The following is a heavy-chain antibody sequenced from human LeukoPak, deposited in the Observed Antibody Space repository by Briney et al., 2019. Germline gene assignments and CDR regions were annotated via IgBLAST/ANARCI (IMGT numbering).Heavy chain of an antibody. CDR2: IKQDGSEI. V-gene: IGHV3-7*03. J-gene: IGHJ4*02. CDR1: GFTFDTYW. D-gene: IGHD5-12*01. CDR3: AKSGYDSYYFDY. Sequence: GGSLRLSCAASGFTFDTYWMSWVRQAPGKGLEWVASIKQDGSEIYYVDSVKGRFTISRDNAKRSLYLHMSSLRAEDTAGYYCAKSGYDSYYFDYWGQGTLVTVSS.